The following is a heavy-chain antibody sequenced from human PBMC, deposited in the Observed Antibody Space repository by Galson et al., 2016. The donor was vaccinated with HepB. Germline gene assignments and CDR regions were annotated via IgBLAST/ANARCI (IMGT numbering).Heavy chain of an antibody. CDR3: ASHTREQFGSGSHQFDY. D-gene: IGHD3-10*01. V-gene: IGHV1-69*13. J-gene: IGHJ4*02. CDR1: GGSFRSFA. Sequence: SVKVSCKASGGSFRSFAINWVRQAPGQGLEWLGRIIPMFDTPKYAWKFQGRVTITADESTSAAYMDLSILRSADTAVYYCASHTREQFGSGSHQFDYWGQATLVTVSS. CDR2: IIPMFDTP.